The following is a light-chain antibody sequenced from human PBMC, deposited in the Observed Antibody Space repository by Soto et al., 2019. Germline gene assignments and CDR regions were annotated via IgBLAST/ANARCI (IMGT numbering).Light chain of an antibody. V-gene: IGLV2-8*01. CDR2: EVS. Sequence: QSALTQPPSASGSPGQSVAISCTGTSSDVGGYNYVSWYLQHPGKAPKLMIYEVSKRPSGVPDRFSGSKSGNTASLTVSGLQAEDEADYYCASYAGDTSLGVLGGGTKLTVL. J-gene: IGLJ3*02. CDR3: ASYAGDTSLGV. CDR1: SSDVGGYNY.